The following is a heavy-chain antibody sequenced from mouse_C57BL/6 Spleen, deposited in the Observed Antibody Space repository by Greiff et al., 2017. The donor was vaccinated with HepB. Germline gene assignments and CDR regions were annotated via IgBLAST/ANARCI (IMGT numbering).Heavy chain of an antibody. CDR3: ARKGHYYGSSPFDY. J-gene: IGHJ2*01. V-gene: IGHV1-50*01. D-gene: IGHD1-1*01. Sequence: QVQLKQPGAELVKPGASVKLSCKASGYTFTSYWMQWVKQRPGQGLEWIGEIDPSDSYTNYNQKFKGKATLTVDTSSSTAYMQLSSLTSEDSAVYYCARKGHYYGSSPFDYWGQGTTLTVSS. CDR2: IDPSDSYT. CDR1: GYTFTSYW.